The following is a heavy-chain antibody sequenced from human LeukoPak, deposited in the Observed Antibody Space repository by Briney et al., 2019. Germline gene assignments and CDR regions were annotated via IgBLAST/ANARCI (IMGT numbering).Heavy chain of an antibody. CDR3: AASTVTTLSRYYYYGMDV. J-gene: IGHJ6*02. D-gene: IGHD4-17*01. Sequence: SETLSLTCTVSGGSISSSSYYWGWIRQPPGKGLEWIGSIYYSGSTYYNPSLKSRVTISVDTSKNQFSLKLSSVTAADTAVYYCAASTVTTLSRYYYYGMDVWGQGTTVTVSS. CDR2: IYYSGST. CDR1: GGSISSSSYY. V-gene: IGHV4-39*07.